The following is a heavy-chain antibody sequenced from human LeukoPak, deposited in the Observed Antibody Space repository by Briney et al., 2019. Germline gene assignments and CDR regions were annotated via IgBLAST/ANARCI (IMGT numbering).Heavy chain of an antibody. V-gene: IGHV3-30*18. CDR2: ISYDGSNK. D-gene: IGHD3-22*01. Sequence: GRSLRLSCAASGFTFSSYGMHWVRQAPGKGLEWVAVISYDGSNKYYADSVKGRFTISRDNSKNTLYLQMNSLRAEDTAVYYCAKDGDSSGYYWYYFGYWGQGTLVTVSS. CDR3: AKDGDSSGYYWYYFGY. CDR1: GFTFSSYG. J-gene: IGHJ4*02.